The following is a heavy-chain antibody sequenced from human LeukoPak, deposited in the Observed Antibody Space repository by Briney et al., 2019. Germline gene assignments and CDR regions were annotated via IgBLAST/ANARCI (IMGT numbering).Heavy chain of an antibody. J-gene: IGHJ4*02. Sequence: GGSLRLSCAASGFTFSTYSMNWVRQAPGKGLEWVSSISSNSNYIYYTDLVKGRFTISRDNAKNSLYLQMNSLRAEDTAVYFCARDPSAVVTKYYFDFWGQGTLVTASS. V-gene: IGHV3-21*01. CDR3: ARDPSAVVTKYYFDF. CDR1: GFTFSTYS. D-gene: IGHD2-21*02. CDR2: ISSNSNYI.